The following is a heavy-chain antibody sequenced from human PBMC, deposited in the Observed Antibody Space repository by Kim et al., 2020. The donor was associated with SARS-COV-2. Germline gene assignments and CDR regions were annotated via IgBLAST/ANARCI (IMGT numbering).Heavy chain of an antibody. CDR2: IKQDGSEK. V-gene: IGHV3-7*01. J-gene: IGHJ6*02. CDR3: ARALVVDSGYDKKNYYYYGMDV. D-gene: IGHD5-12*01. CDR1: GFTFSSYW. Sequence: GGSLRLSCAASGFTFSSYWMSWVRQAPGKGLEWVANIKQDGSEKYYVDSVKGRFTISRDNAKNSLYLQMNSLRAEDTAVYYCARALVVDSGYDKKNYYYYGMDVWGQGTTVTVSS.